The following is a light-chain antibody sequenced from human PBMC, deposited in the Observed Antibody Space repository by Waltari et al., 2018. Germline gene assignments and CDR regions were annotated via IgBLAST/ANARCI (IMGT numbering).Light chain of an antibody. CDR2: DVA. J-gene: IGLJ3*02. Sequence: QSALTQPRSVSGSPGQSVTISCTGTSSDIGGYHYVSWYQQLPGKVPKLMIYDVAKRPSGVPDRFSGSKSGNTASLTISGLQAEDEADYYCCSYAGSSTWVFGGGTKLTVL. CDR3: CSYAGSSTWV. V-gene: IGLV2-11*01. CDR1: SSDIGGYHY.